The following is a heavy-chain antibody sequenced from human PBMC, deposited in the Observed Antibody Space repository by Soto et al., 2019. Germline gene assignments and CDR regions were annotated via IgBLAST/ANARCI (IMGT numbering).Heavy chain of an antibody. J-gene: IGHJ6*03. D-gene: IGHD3-3*01. Sequence: PGGSLRLSCAASGFTFSSYSMNWVRQAPGKGLEWVSSISSSSSYIYYADSVKGRFTISRDNAKNSLYLQMNSLRAEDTAVYYCARDLNDFWSGPTTYYYMDVWGKGTTVTVSS. CDR1: GFTFSSYS. CDR3: ARDLNDFWSGPTTYYYMDV. CDR2: ISSSSSYI. V-gene: IGHV3-21*01.